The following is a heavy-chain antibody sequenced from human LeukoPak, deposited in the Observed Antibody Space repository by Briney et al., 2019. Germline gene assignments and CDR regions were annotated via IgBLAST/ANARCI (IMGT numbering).Heavy chain of an antibody. D-gene: IGHD6-13*01. V-gene: IGHV4-34*01. CDR3: ARETQSRDFDY. J-gene: IGHJ4*02. Sequence: SETLSLTCAVYGGSFSGYHWSWIRQPPGKGLEWIGEINHSGSTNYNPSLKSRVTISVDTSKNQFSLKLSSVTAADTAVYYCARETQSRDFDYWGQGTLVTVSS. CDR1: GGSFSGYH. CDR2: INHSGST.